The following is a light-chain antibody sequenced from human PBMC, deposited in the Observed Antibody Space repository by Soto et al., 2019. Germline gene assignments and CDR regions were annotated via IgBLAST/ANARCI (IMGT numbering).Light chain of an antibody. Sequence: QAVVTQPPSVSGAPGQRVTISCTGSSSNIGTAYDVHWYQQFPGTAPKLLIYGNNNRPSGVPDRFSGSKSGTSASLAITGLQAEDEADYYCQSYDSSLSGSVFGGGTKLTVL. J-gene: IGLJ2*01. CDR1: SSNIGTAYD. CDR3: QSYDSSLSGSV. V-gene: IGLV1-40*01. CDR2: GNN.